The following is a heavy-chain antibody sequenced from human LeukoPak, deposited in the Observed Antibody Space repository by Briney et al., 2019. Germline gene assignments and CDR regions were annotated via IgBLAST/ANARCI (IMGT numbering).Heavy chain of an antibody. CDR1: GFTFRSYW. V-gene: IGHV3-74*01. CDR2: VNIDGDST. D-gene: IGHD1-7*01. Sequence: GGSLRLSCAASGFTFRSYWMHWVRQAPGKGLVWVSRVNIDGDSTYADSVRGRFTLSRDNAKNALYLEMTSLRGEDTGVYHCARDLERGTPFDYWGQGSLVIVSS. J-gene: IGHJ4*02. CDR3: ARDLERGTPFDY.